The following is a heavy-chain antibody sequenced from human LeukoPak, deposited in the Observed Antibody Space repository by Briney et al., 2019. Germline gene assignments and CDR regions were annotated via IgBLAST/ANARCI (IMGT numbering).Heavy chain of an antibody. J-gene: IGHJ5*02. D-gene: IGHD6-19*01. Sequence: SETLSLTCTVSGGSISSYYWSWIRQPAGKGLEWIGRFYTTGSTHCNPSLKSRVTMSVDTSKNQFSLRLSSVTAADTAVYYCARDLVSGWVPRLDPLGQGTLVTVSS. V-gene: IGHV4-4*07. CDR3: ARDLVSGWVPRLDP. CDR2: FYTTGST. CDR1: GGSISSYY.